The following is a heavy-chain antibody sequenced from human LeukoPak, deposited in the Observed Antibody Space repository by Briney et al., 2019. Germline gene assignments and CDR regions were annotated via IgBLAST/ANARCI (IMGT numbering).Heavy chain of an antibody. CDR1: GFSFTTYW. CDR2: IKQDGTVK. CDR3: AKLAKYFYGSETYYFFEH. V-gene: IGHV3-7*01. J-gene: IGHJ4*02. D-gene: IGHD3-10*01. Sequence: PGGSLRLSCAASGFSFTTYWMGWVRQAPGKGLEWVANIKQDGTVKYYVDSVMGRFTISRDNAKNSLYLQMNSLRVEDTAMYYCAKLAKYFYGSETYYFFEHWGQGTPVTASS.